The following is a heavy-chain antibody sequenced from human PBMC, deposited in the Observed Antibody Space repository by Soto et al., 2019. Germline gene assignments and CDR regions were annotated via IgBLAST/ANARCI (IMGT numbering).Heavy chain of an antibody. D-gene: IGHD3-3*01. J-gene: IGHJ4*02. CDR2: IYYSGST. V-gene: IGHV4-30-4*01. CDR1: GASINSGDYY. Sequence: PSETLSLTCTVSGASINSGDYYWSWIRQPPGKGLEWIGHIYYSGSTYYNPSLKSRAGISVDSSKSQVYLKLTSVTAADTAVYLCARILMNYYTSDYWGQGEMVTVSS. CDR3: ARILMNYYTSDY.